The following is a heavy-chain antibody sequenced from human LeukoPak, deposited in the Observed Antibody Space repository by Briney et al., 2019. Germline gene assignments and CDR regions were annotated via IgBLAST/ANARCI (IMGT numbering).Heavy chain of an antibody. Sequence: ASVKVSCKASGYTFTSYDINWVRQATGQGLEWMGWMNPNSGNTGYAQKFQGRVTMTRNTSISTAYMELSSLRSEDTAVYCCARGDGGYSYGRYYYYYYGMDVWGQGTTVTVSS. CDR1: GYTFTSYD. CDR3: ARGDGGYSYGRYYYYYYGMDV. D-gene: IGHD5-18*01. CDR2: MNPNSGNT. V-gene: IGHV1-8*01. J-gene: IGHJ6*02.